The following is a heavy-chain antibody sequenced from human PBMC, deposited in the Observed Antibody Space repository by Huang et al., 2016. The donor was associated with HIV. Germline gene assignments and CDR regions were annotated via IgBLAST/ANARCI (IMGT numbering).Heavy chain of an antibody. CDR1: TVTFSAYW. Sequence: LVESGGGLVRPGGSLRLSCAGSTVTFSAYWLTWVRQSPGQGLEWVARIRQDGSEKQYVDSVEGRFNISRDNGKKLLFLEMRSLGVDDTAVYFCATKADAMDVWGQGTTVIVSS. V-gene: IGHV3-7*01. CDR3: ATKADAMDV. D-gene: IGHD2-8*01. J-gene: IGHJ6*02. CDR2: IRQDGSEK.